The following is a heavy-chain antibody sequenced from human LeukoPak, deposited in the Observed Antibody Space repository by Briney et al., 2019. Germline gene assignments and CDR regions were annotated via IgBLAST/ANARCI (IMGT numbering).Heavy chain of an antibody. CDR1: GGSISGYY. D-gene: IGHD2-2*01. Sequence: SETLSLTCTVSGGSISGYYWSWIRQPPGKRLEWIGYVYDSGTTNYNPSLKSRVTISVDTSKNQFSLKLSSVTAADTAVYYCARAIGYCSSTSCVNWFDPWGQGTLVTVSS. CDR2: VYDSGTT. CDR3: ARAIGYCSSTSCVNWFDP. V-gene: IGHV4-4*08. J-gene: IGHJ5*02.